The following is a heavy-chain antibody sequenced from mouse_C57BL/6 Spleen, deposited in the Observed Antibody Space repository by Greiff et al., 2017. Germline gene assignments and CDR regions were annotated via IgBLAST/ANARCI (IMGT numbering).Heavy chain of an antibody. CDR3: TRYYYGSSYRGYYFDY. J-gene: IGHJ2*01. CDR2: IDPETGGT. V-gene: IGHV1-15*01. CDR1: GYTFTDYE. Sequence: VQLQQSGAELVRPGASVTLSCKASGYTFTDYEMHWVKQTPVHGLEWIGAIDPETGGTAYNQKFKGKAILTADKSSSTAYMELRSLTSEDSAVYYCTRYYYGSSYRGYYFDYWGKGTTLTVSS. D-gene: IGHD1-1*01.